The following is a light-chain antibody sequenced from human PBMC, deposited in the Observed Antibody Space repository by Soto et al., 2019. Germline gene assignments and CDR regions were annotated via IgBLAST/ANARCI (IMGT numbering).Light chain of an antibody. V-gene: IGKV1-5*03. J-gene: IGKJ3*01. Sequence: DVQMTQTHSSLSASVGDRVILTCRASQSIGNWLAWYQQKPGKAPKLLIYKASSLESGVPTRFSGSGSGTDFTLTISSLQPADFATYYCQQYNSYVFGPGTKVDIK. CDR1: QSIGNW. CDR3: QQYNSYV. CDR2: KAS.